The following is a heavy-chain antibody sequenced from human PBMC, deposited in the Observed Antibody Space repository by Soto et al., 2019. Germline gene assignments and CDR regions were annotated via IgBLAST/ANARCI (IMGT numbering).Heavy chain of an antibody. V-gene: IGHV4-39*01. J-gene: IGHJ4*02. CDR2: IYYSGST. CDR3: ARLTTVVTLGVRVWYFDY. Sequence: PSETLSLTCGVSGGSISSDNWWSWVRQPPGKGLEWIGSIYYSGSTYYNPSLKSRVTISVDTSKNQFSLKLSSVTAADTAVYYCARLTTVVTLGVRVWYFDYWGQGTLVTVSS. CDR1: GGSISSDNW. D-gene: IGHD4-17*01.